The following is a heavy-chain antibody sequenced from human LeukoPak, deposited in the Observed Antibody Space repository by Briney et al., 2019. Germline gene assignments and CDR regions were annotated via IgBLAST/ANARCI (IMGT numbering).Heavy chain of an antibody. CDR1: GYTFTDYY. V-gene: IGHV1-69-2*01. CDR2: VDPEDGET. J-gene: IGHJ3*02. CDR3: ATEKGYSSSYAFDI. Sequence: ASVKVSCKASGYTFTDYYMHWVQQAPGKGLEWMGRVDPEDGETIYAEKFQGRVTITADTSTDTAYMELSSLRSKDTAVYYCATEKGYSSSYAFDIWGQGTMVTVSS. D-gene: IGHD6-6*01.